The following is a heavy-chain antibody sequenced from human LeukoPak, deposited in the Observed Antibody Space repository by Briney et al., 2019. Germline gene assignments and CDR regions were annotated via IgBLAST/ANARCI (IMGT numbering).Heavy chain of an antibody. CDR1: GFTFSSYA. CDR2: ISYDGSNK. CDR3: ARDIRLVVAGTGYFQH. V-gene: IGHV3-30-3*01. J-gene: IGHJ1*01. Sequence: GGSLRLSCAASGFTFSSYAMHWVRQAPGKGLEWVAVISYDGSNKYYADSVKGRFTISRDNSKNTLYLQMNSLRAEDTAVYYCARDIRLVVAGTGYFQHWGQGTLVTVSS. D-gene: IGHD6-19*01.